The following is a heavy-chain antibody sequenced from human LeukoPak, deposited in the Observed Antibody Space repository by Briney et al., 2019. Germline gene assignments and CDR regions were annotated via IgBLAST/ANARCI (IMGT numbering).Heavy chain of an antibody. Sequence: SETLSLTCAVYGGSFSGYYWSWIRQPPGKGLEWIGEINHSGSTNYNPSLKSRVTISVDTSKNQFSLKLSSVTAADTAVYYCARLSRIQLWPHWFDPWGQGTLVTVSS. CDR3: ARLSRIQLWPHWFDP. D-gene: IGHD5-18*01. CDR2: INHSGST. CDR1: GGSFSGYY. V-gene: IGHV4-34*01. J-gene: IGHJ5*02.